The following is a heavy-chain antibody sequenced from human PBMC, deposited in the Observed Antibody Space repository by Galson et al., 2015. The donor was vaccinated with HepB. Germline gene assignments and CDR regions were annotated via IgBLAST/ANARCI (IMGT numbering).Heavy chain of an antibody. D-gene: IGHD3-22*01. Sequence: ALVKPTQTLTLTCTFSGFSLSTSGMCVSWIRQPPGKALEWLARIDWDDDKYYSTSLKTRLTISKDTSKNQVVLTMTNMDPVDTATYYCARSYYYDSSGTVYFGYWGQGTLVTVSS. V-gene: IGHV2-70*11. CDR3: ARSYYYDSSGTVYFGY. J-gene: IGHJ4*02. CDR1: GFSLSTSGMC. CDR2: IDWDDDK.